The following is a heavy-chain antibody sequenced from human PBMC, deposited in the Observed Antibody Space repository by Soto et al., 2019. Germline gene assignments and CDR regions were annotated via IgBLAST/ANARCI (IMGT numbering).Heavy chain of an antibody. CDR1: GYTFTGYY. CDR2: INPNSGGT. D-gene: IGHD3-3*01. J-gene: IGHJ6*02. CDR3: ARGYDFWSGYRPQGPYYYGMDV. V-gene: IGHV1-2*04. Sequence: ASVKDSCKASGYTFTGYYMHWVRQAPGQGLEWMGWINPNSGGTNYAQKFQGWVTMTRDTSISTAYMELSRLRSDDTAVYYCARGYDFWSGYRPQGPYYYGMDVWGQGTTVTVSS.